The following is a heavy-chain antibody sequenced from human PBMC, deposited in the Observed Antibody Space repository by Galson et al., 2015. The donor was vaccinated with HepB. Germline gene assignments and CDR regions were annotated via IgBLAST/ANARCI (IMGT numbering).Heavy chain of an antibody. CDR2: MNPNSGNT. D-gene: IGHD5-12*01. V-gene: IGHV1-8*01. CDR3: ASSRVATIGGGFDY. J-gene: IGHJ4*02. Sequence: SVKVSCKASGYTFTSYDINWVRQATGQGLEWMGWMNPNSGNTGYAQKFQGRVTMTRNTSISTAYMELSSLRSEDTAVYYCASSRVATIGGGFDYWGQGTLVTVSS. CDR1: GYTFTSYD.